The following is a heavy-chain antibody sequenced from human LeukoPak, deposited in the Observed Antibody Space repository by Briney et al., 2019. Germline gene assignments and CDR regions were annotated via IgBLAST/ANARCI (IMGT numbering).Heavy chain of an antibody. CDR1: GFTFSSYA. CDR3: AKDPAVANTARRFQH. V-gene: IGHV3-23*01. J-gene: IGHJ1*01. CDR2: ISGSGART. Sequence: GGSLRLSCVASGFTFSSYAMSWVRQAPGKGLEWVSGISGSGARTYYADSVKGRFTISRDNSKNTLYLQMNSLRAEDTAVYYCAKDPAVANTARRFQHWGQGTLVTVTS. D-gene: IGHD6-19*01.